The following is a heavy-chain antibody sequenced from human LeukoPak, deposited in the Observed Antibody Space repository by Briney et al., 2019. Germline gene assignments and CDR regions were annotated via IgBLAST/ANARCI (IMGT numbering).Heavy chain of an antibody. CDR2: IYYSGGT. Sequence: PSETLSLTCTVSGGSISSYYWSWIRQPPGRGLEWIGYIYYSGGTNYNPSLESRVTMSVDTSKNQFSLKLSSVTAADTAVYYCARGQRSYYGSGSSYDYWGQGTLVTVSS. D-gene: IGHD3-10*01. V-gene: IGHV4-59*12. J-gene: IGHJ4*02. CDR3: ARGQRSYYGSGSSYDY. CDR1: GGSISSYY.